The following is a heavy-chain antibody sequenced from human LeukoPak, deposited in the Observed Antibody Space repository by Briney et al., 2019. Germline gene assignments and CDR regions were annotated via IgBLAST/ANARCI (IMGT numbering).Heavy chain of an antibody. CDR2: INPNSGGT. CDR1: GYTFTGYY. J-gene: IGHJ6*02. Sequence: ASVKVSCKASGYTFTGYYMHWVRQAPGQGLEWMGWINPNSGGTNYAQKFQGRVTMTRDTSISTAYMELSGLRSDDTAVYYCARERGGSGSYYDYYYYGMDVWGQGTTVTVSS. V-gene: IGHV1-2*02. D-gene: IGHD1-26*01. CDR3: ARERGGSGSYYDYYYYGMDV.